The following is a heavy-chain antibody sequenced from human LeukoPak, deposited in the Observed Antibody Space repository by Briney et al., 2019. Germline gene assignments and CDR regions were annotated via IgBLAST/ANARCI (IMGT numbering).Heavy chain of an antibody. J-gene: IGHJ4*02. D-gene: IGHD4-17*01. V-gene: IGHV4-38-2*02. CDR1: GYSISSGYY. Sequence: SETLSLTCTVSGYSISSGYYWGWIRQPPGKGLEWIGSGSTYYNPSLKSRVTISVDTSKNQFSLKLSSVTAADTAVYYCARVGYGDQVYWGQGTLVTVSS. CDR2: SGST. CDR3: ARVGYGDQVY.